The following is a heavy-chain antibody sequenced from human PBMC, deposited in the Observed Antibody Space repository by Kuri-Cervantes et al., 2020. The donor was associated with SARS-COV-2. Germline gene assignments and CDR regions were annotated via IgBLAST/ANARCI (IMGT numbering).Heavy chain of an antibody. V-gene: IGHV5-51*01. CDR3: ARTRGSYYTDAFDL. CDR1: GFRFTTYW. Sequence: GGSLRLSCKGSGFRFTTYWIGWVRQMPGKGLERMAIIYPTDSDTRYSPSFQGQVTISADKSISTAYLQWSSLKASDSAMYYCARTRGSYYTDAFDLWGQGTMVTVSS. D-gene: IGHD1-26*01. CDR2: IYPTDSDT. J-gene: IGHJ3*01.